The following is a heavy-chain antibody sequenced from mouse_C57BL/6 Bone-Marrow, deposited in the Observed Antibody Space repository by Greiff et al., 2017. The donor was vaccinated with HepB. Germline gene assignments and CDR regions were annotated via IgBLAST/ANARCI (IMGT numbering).Heavy chain of an antibody. CDR3: ARGPGYP. J-gene: IGHJ2*01. V-gene: IGHV1-59*01. D-gene: IGHD3-1*01. CDR1: GYTFTSYW. Sequence: VQLQQPGAELVRPGTSVKLSCKASGYTFTSYWMHWVKQRPGQGLEWIGVIDPSDSYTNYNQKFKGKATLTVDTSSSTAYMQLSSLTSEDSAVYYCARGPGYPWGQGTTLTVSS. CDR2: IDPSDSYT.